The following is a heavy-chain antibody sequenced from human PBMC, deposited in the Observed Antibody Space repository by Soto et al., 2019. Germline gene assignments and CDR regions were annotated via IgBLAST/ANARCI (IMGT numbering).Heavy chain of an antibody. CDR2: ISSSSSYI. CDR3: ARPTGEYSGSGPGYYGMDV. CDR1: GFTFSSYS. J-gene: IGHJ6*02. V-gene: IGHV3-21*01. D-gene: IGHD5-12*01. Sequence: EVQLVESGGGLVKPGGSLRLSCAASGFTFSSYSMNWVRQAPGKGLEWVSSISSSSSYIYYADSVKGRFTISRDNAKNSLYLPMNSLRAEDTAVYYCARPTGEYSGSGPGYYGMDVWGQGTTVTVSS.